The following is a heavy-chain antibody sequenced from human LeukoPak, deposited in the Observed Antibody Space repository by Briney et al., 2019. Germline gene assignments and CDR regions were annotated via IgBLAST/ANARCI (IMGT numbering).Heavy chain of an antibody. V-gene: IGHV3-21*01. CDR2: ISTGSTYI. CDR3: AGRYCSSTSCYARFDY. CDR1: GITFSSYS. J-gene: IGHJ4*02. D-gene: IGHD2-2*01. Sequence: GGSLRLSCAASGITFSSYSMNWVRQAPGMGLEWVSSISTGSTYIYNADSVRGRFTISRDNAKNSLYLQMNSLRVEDTAVYYCAGRYCSSTSCYARFDYWGQGTLVTVSS.